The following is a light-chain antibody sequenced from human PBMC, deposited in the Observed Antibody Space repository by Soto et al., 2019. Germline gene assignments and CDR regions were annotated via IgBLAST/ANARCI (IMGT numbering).Light chain of an antibody. CDR3: SSYTGSNNLG. CDR1: SSDVGGYNY. CDR2: EVS. V-gene: IGLV2-8*01. J-gene: IGLJ3*02. Sequence: QPALTQPPSASGSPGQSVTISCSGTSSDVGGYNYVSWYQQHPGKAPKVMIYEVSKRPSGVPDRFSGSKSGNTASLTVSGLQAEYEADYYCSSYTGSNNLGFGGVTKLTVL.